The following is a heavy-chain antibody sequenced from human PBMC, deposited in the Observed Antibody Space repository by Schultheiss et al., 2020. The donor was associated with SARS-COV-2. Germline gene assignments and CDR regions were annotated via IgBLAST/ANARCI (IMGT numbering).Heavy chain of an antibody. CDR3: ARAYSSGWSSGWFDP. V-gene: IGHV4-4*07. CDR1: GGSISSYY. CDR2: IYTSGST. Sequence: SETLSLTCTVSGGSISSYYGSWIRQPAGKGLEWIGRIYTSGSTNYNPSLKSRVTMSVDTSKNQFSLKLSSVTAADTAVYYCARAYSSGWSSGWFDPWGQGTLVTVSS. J-gene: IGHJ5*02. D-gene: IGHD6-19*01.